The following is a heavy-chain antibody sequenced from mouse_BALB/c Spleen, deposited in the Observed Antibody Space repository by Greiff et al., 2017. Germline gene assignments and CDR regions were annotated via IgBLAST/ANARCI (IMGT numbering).Heavy chain of an antibody. Sequence: VQLQQSGPGLVQPSQSLSITCTVSGFSLTSYGVHWVRQSPGKGLEWLGAIWRGGSTDYNAAFISRLSISKDNSKSQVFFKMNSLQANDTAIYYCARNRDYYRYDGFAYWGQGTLVTVSA. V-gene: IGHV2-2*02. J-gene: IGHJ3*01. CDR1: GFSLTSYG. D-gene: IGHD2-14*01. CDR2: IWRGGST. CDR3: ARNRDYYRYDGFAY.